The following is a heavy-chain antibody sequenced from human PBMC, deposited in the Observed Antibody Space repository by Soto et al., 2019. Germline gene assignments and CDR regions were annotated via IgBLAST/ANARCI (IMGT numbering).Heavy chain of an antibody. CDR1: GFTFSSYS. V-gene: IGHV3-48*01. CDR2: ISSSSSTI. Sequence: AGGSLRLSCAASGFTSGFTFSSYSMNWVRQAPGKGLEWVSYISSSSSTIYYADSVKGRFTISRDNAKNSLYLQMNSLRAEDTAVYYCARDLNLGSFDYWGQGTLVTVSS. CDR3: ARDLNLGSFDY. J-gene: IGHJ4*02.